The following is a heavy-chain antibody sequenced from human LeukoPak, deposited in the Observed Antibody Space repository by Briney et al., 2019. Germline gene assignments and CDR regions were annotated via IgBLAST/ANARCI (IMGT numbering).Heavy chain of an antibody. CDR1: GFIFSSYG. J-gene: IGHJ5*02. Sequence: PGGSLRLSCAASGFIFSSYGMHWVRQAPGKGLEWLAFIRYDGINKYYAESVKGRFTISRDNSKNMVYLQMNSLRAEDTALYYCAKEGMSTNYYGSGSFHWFDPWGQGTLVTVSS. D-gene: IGHD3-10*01. CDR2: IRYDGINK. CDR3: AKEGMSTNYYGSGSFHWFDP. V-gene: IGHV3-30*02.